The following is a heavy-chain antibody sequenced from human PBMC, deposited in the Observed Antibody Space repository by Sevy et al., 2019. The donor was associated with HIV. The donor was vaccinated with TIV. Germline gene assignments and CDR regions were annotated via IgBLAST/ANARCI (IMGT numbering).Heavy chain of an antibody. CDR3: AREGCTKPHDY. CDR2: ISGSGGRT. Sequence: GETLKISCAASGFTFTSYAMSWVRQAPGKGLEWVSAISGSGGRTYYADSVKGRFTISRDNSKSSVYLQMNNLRPEDTAVYYCAREGCTKPHDYWGQGTLVTVSS. V-gene: IGHV3-23*01. CDR1: GFTFTSYA. J-gene: IGHJ4*02. D-gene: IGHD2-8*01.